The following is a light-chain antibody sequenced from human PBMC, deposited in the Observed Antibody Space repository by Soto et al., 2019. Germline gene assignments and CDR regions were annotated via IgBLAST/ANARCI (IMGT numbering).Light chain of an antibody. V-gene: IGKV1-9*01. Sequence: GDIVTITCRASQDIAIYLAWYQQKPGEAPKLLIYAASTLHGGVPSRFSGSGSGTDFALTITSLQAEDFATYYCQQLRSYPSTFGGGTKVDIK. CDR2: AAS. CDR1: QDIAIY. CDR3: QQLRSYPST. J-gene: IGKJ4*01.